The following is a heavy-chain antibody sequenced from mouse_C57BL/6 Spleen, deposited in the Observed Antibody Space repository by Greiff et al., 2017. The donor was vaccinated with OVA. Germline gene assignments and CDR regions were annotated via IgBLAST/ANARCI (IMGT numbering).Heavy chain of an antibody. J-gene: IGHJ2*01. CDR2: ISDGGSYT. Sequence: EVQVVESGGGLVKPGGSLKLSCAASGFTFSSYAMSWVRQTPEKRLEWVATISDGGSYTYYPDNVKGRFTISRDNAKNNLYLQMSHLKSEDTAMYYCATLYDYDLYYFDYWGQGTTLTVSS. D-gene: IGHD2-4*01. CDR1: GFTFSSYA. CDR3: ATLYDYDLYYFDY. V-gene: IGHV5-4*01.